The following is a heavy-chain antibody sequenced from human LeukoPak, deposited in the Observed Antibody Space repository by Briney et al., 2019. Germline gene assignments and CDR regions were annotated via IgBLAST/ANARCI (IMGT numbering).Heavy chain of an antibody. D-gene: IGHD3-22*01. Sequence: PGGSLRLSCAASGFTFSSYSMNGVRQAPGKGLEWVSSISSSSSYIYYADSVKGRFTISRDNAKNSLYLQMNSLRAEDTAVYYCARDVGADYYDSSGYGSAFDIWGQGTMVTVSS. CDR3: ARDVGADYYDSSGYGSAFDI. V-gene: IGHV3-21*01. CDR2: ISSSSSYI. J-gene: IGHJ3*02. CDR1: GFTFSSYS.